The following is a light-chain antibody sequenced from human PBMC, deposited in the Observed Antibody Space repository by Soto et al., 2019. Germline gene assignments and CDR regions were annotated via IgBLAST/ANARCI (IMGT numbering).Light chain of an antibody. CDR1: PSISSY. Sequence: ETVLTQFPATLSLSPGERATLACRARPSISSYLAWYQQKPGQAPRLLIYDASNRATGSPARFSGCVSGTDFTLTISSLDPEDFAVYYCQQRNTWPITFGGGTKVEIK. CDR2: DAS. J-gene: IGKJ4*01. CDR3: QQRNTWPIT. V-gene: IGKV3-11*01.